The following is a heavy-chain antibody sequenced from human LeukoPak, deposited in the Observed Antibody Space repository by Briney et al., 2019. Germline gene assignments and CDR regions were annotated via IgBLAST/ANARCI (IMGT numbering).Heavy chain of an antibody. CDR3: ARDDLRDGAFDI. Sequence: GGSLRLSCTASGFTFSKYHMNWVRQAPGEGLEWVSSISSSSVYIHYADSVKGRFTISRDNGKNSLYLQMSSLTAEDTALFYCARDDLRDGAFDIWGQGTMVTVSS. J-gene: IGHJ3*02. CDR2: ISSSSVYI. CDR1: GFTFSKYH. V-gene: IGHV3-21*03.